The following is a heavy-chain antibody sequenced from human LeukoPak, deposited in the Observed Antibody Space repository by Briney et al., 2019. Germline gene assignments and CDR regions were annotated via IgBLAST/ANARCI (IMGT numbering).Heavy chain of an antibody. V-gene: IGHV3-30*03. J-gene: IGHJ4*02. D-gene: IGHD3-10*01. CDR1: GFTFSSYW. CDR3: ARGQFGELFFDY. Sequence: GGSLRLSCAASGFTFSSYWMSWVRQAPGKGLEWVAVISYDGSNKYYADSVKGRFTISRDNSKNTLYLQMNSLRAEDTAVYYCARGQFGELFFDYWGQGTLVTVSS. CDR2: ISYDGSNK.